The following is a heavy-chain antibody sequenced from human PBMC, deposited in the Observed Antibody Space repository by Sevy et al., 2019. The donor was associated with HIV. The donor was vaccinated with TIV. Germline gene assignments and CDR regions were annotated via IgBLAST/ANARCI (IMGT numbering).Heavy chain of an antibody. Sequence: GGSLRLSCAASGLTFSDYYMSWIRQAPGKGLEWISDISSGGSHKNYADSVKGRFIISRDNAKDSLYLQLNSLRAGDTAVYYCARDRRNYGGQYFDFWDQGTLVTFSS. V-gene: IGHV3-11*06. CDR1: GLTFSDYY. CDR2: ISSGGSHK. CDR3: ARDRRNYGGQYFDF. J-gene: IGHJ4*02. D-gene: IGHD4-17*01.